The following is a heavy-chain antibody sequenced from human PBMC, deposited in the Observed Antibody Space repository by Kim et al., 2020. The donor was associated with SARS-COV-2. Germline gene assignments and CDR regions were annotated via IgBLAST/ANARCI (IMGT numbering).Heavy chain of an antibody. V-gene: IGHV3-21*01. D-gene: IGHD3-10*01. CDR2: ISANGRYI. CDR3: AKNRISAPDY. Sequence: GGSLRLSCEASGFSFSTYDMNWVRQAPGKGLEWVSSISANGRYIYYADSVKGRFTISRDSAENSLYLQMNSLRAEDTAVYYCAKNRISAPDYWGQGTLVTVSS. J-gene: IGHJ4*02. CDR1: GFSFSTYD.